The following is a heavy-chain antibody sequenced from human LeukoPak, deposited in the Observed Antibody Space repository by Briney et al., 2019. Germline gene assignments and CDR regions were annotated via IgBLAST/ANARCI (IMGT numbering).Heavy chain of an antibody. CDR3: AVLGRYYYDSSGPTVDY. V-gene: IGHV1-18*01. CDR1: GYTFTSYD. J-gene: IGHJ4*02. CDR2: ISAYNGNT. D-gene: IGHD3-22*01. Sequence: ASVKVSCKASGYTFTSYDINWVRQAPGQGLEWMGWISAYNGNTNYAQKLQCRVTMTTDTSTSTAYMELRRLRSDDTAVYDCAVLGRYYYDSSGPTVDYWGQGTLVTVSS.